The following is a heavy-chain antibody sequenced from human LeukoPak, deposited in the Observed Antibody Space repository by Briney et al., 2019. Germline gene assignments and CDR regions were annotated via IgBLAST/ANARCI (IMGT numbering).Heavy chain of an antibody. Sequence: GGSLRLSCAASGFTFSSYGMHWVRQAPGKGLEWVAVISYDGSNKYYADSVKGRFTISRDNSKNTLYLQMNSLRAEDTAVYYCAKDHHRLLWFGELLRGFDYWGQGTLVTVSS. D-gene: IGHD3-10*01. CDR1: GFTFSSYG. J-gene: IGHJ4*02. CDR2: ISYDGSNK. V-gene: IGHV3-30*18. CDR3: AKDHHRLLWFGELLRGFDY.